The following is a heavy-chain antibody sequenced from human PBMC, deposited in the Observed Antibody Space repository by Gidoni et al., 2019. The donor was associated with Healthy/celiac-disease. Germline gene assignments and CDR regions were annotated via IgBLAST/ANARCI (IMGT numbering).Heavy chain of an antibody. CDR2: IYYSGST. Sequence: QLQLQESGPGLVKPSETLSLTCTVSGGSISSSSYYWGWIRQPPGKGLEWIGSIYYSGSTYYNPSLKSRVTISVDTSKNQFSLKLSSVTAADTAVYYCAREPALTGDLRGLFDYWGQGTLVTVSS. D-gene: IGHD7-27*01. V-gene: IGHV4-39*07. CDR3: AREPALTGDLRGLFDY. J-gene: IGHJ4*02. CDR1: GGSISSSSYY.